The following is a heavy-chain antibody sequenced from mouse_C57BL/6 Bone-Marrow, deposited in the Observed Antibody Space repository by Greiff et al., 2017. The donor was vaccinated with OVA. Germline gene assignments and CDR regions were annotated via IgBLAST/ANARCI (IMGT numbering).Heavy chain of an antibody. CDR3: ARLGFAD. CDR1: GYTFTSYD. Sequence: QVQLKESGPELVKPGASVKLSCKASGYTFTSYDINWVKQRPGQGLEWIGWIYPRAGSTKYNEKFTGKATLTVDTSSSTAYMELHSLTSEDSAVYFCARLGFADWGKGTLVTVAA. D-gene: IGHD4-1*01. V-gene: IGHV1-85*01. J-gene: IGHJ3*01. CDR2: IYPRAGST.